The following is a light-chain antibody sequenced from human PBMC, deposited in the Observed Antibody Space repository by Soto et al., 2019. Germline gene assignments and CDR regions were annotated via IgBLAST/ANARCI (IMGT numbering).Light chain of an antibody. CDR1: QSVSSSY. V-gene: IGKV3-20*01. CDR2: GAS. Sequence: EIVLTQSPGTLSLSPGERATLSCRASQSVSSSYLAWYQQKPGQAPRLLIYGASSRATGIPDRFSGSGSGTDFTLTISRLEPEDFEVYYCQQYGSSQYTFGQGTKVHI. J-gene: IGKJ2*01. CDR3: QQYGSSQYT.